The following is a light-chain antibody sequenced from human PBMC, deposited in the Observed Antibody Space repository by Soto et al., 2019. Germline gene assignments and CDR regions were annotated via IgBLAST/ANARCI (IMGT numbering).Light chain of an antibody. CDR3: HQYGSSQYT. CDR1: QSVNNNY. CDR2: GAS. V-gene: IGKV3-20*01. Sequence: EIVLTQSPGTLSLSPGERATLSCRASQSVNNNYLAWYQQKPGEAPRLLIYGASSRATGIPDRFSGSGSGTDFTLTISRLEPEDFAVYYCHQYGSSQYTFGQGTKLEMK. J-gene: IGKJ2*01.